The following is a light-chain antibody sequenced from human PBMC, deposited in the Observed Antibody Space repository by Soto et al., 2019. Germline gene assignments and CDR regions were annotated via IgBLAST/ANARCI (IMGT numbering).Light chain of an antibody. Sequence: DIQMTQSPSSLSVSIGDRVTITCRASQSISNYLNWYQQKPEKATKLLIYAASSLQSGVPLRFSGSGSGTDFTLTISSLQPEDFATYYCQQSYSTPYTFGQGTKLEIK. CDR3: QQSYSTPYT. V-gene: IGKV1-39*01. CDR1: QSISNY. J-gene: IGKJ2*01. CDR2: AAS.